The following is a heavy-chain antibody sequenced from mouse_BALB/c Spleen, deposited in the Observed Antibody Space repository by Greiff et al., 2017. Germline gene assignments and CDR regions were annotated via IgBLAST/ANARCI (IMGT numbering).Heavy chain of an antibody. D-gene: IGHD2-4*01. V-gene: IGHV3-6*02. J-gene: IGHJ4*01. CDR1: GYSITSGYY. CDR3: ANYYDYDEEGQYYAMDY. CDR2: ISYDGSN. Sequence: EVQLVESGPGLVKPSQSLSLTCSVTGYSITSGYYWNWIRQFPGNKLEWMGYISYDGSNNYNPSLKNRISITRDTSKNQFFLKLNSVTTEDTATYYCANYYDYDEEGQYYAMDYWGQGTSVTVSS.